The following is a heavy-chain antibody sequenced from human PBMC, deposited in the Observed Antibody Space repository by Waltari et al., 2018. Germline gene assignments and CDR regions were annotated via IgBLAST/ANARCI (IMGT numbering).Heavy chain of an antibody. CDR3: ARVDTAKYYFDY. J-gene: IGHJ4*02. CDR2: ISYDGSNK. CDR1: GFTFSSYA. D-gene: IGHD5-18*01. Sequence: QVQLVESGEGVVQPGRSLRLSCAASGFTFSSYAMHWVRQAPGKGLEWVAVISYDGSNKYYADSVKGRFTISRDNSKNTLYLQMNSLRAEDTAVYYCARVDTAKYYFDYWGQGTLVTVSS. V-gene: IGHV3-30-3*01.